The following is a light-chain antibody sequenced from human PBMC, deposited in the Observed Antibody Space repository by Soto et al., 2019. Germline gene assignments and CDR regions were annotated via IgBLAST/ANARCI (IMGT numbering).Light chain of an antibody. CDR1: RSNIGNNY. CDR2: NNN. CDR3: VTWDASLRTEV. V-gene: IGLV1-51*01. Sequence: QSVLTQPPSVSAAPGQKVTISCSGSRSNIGNNYVAWYQQFPRTVPKLLIYNNNGRPSGAPDRIAGTASGTSATMTITALQNGDEADYFCVTWDASLRTEVIGGGTKLTVL. J-gene: IGLJ3*02.